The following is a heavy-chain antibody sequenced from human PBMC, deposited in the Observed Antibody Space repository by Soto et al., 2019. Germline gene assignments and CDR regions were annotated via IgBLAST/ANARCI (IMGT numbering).Heavy chain of an antibody. CDR3: ARAGELAAFDI. CDR1: GYTFTSYA. Sequence: ASVKVSFKASGYTFTSYAMHWVRQAPGQRLEWMGWINAGNGNTKYSQKFQGRVTITRDTSASTAYMELSSLRSEDTAVYYCARAGELAAFDIWGQGTMVTVSS. J-gene: IGHJ3*02. V-gene: IGHV1-3*01. D-gene: IGHD1-26*01. CDR2: INAGNGNT.